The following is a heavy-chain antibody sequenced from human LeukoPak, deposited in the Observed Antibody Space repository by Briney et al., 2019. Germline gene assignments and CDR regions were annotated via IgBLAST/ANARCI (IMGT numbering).Heavy chain of an antibody. D-gene: IGHD6-13*01. Sequence: PGGSLRLSCAASGFTFDDYAMHWVRQAPGKGLEWVSGISWNSGSIGYADSVKGRFTISRDNAKNSLYLQMNSLRAEDTAVYYCAREGYWSTNWYKFGSLLRYFDLWGRGTLVTVSS. V-gene: IGHV3-9*01. CDR3: AREGYWSTNWYKFGSLLRYFDL. CDR2: ISWNSGSI. J-gene: IGHJ2*01. CDR1: GFTFDDYA.